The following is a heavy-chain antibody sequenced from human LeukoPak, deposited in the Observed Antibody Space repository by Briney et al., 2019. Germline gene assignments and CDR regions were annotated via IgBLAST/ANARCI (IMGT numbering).Heavy chain of an antibody. Sequence: PGGSLRLSCAASGFTFSSYWMSWVRQAPGKGLEWVANIKQDGSEKYYVDSVKGRFTISRDNAKISLYLQMNSLRAADTAVYYCARLAYCGGDCYSPGYFDYWGQGTLVTVSS. CDR3: ARLAYCGGDCYSPGYFDY. J-gene: IGHJ4*02. D-gene: IGHD2-21*02. CDR1: GFTFSSYW. CDR2: IKQDGSEK. V-gene: IGHV3-7*01.